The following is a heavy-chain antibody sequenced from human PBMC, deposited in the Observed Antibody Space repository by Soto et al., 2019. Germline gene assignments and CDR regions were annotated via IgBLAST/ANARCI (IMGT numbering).Heavy chain of an antibody. CDR3: ARDVGYGLIDY. V-gene: IGHV1-18*01. J-gene: IGHJ4*02. CDR1: GYTFTSYS. D-gene: IGHD5-18*01. CDR2: ISAYNGNS. Sequence: QVQLVQSGAEVKKPGASVKVSCKASGYTFTSYSISWVRQAPGQGLEWMGWISAYNGNSYHARKLQGRVTMTTDTSTSTAYMELRSLRSADTAVYYCARDVGYGLIDYWGQGTLVTVSS.